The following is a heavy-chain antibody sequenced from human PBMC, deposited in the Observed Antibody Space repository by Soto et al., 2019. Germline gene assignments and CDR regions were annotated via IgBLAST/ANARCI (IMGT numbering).Heavy chain of an antibody. J-gene: IGHJ4*02. D-gene: IGHD3-3*01. CDR2: ISAYNGNT. Sequence: ASVKVSCKASGYTFTSYGISWVRQAPGQGLEWMGWISAYNGNTNYAQKLQGRVTMTTDTSTSTAYMELRSLRSDDTAVYYCTRGLYDFCSGYHHDPFDYWGQGPLVTVYS. CDR3: TRGLYDFCSGYHHDPFDY. CDR1: GYTFTSYG. V-gene: IGHV1-18*01.